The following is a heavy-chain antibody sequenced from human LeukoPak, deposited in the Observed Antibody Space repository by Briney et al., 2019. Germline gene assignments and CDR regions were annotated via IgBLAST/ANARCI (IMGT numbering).Heavy chain of an antibody. CDR1: GFSVSNYY. Sequence: PGGSLRLSCAASGFSVSNYYMSWVRQPPGKGLEWVSVMYTGGGRYYGDSVKGRFTISRDNSKSTVFLQMNSLRVEDTALYYCTRGQSYCGADCYSDWGQGTLVTVSS. J-gene: IGHJ4*02. V-gene: IGHV3-66*01. D-gene: IGHD2-21*02. CDR2: MYTGGGR. CDR3: TRGQSYCGADCYSD.